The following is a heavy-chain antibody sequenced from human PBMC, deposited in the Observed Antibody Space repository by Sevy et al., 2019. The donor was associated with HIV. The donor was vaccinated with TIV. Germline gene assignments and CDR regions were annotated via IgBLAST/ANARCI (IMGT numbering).Heavy chain of an antibody. CDR2: IYQDGSEK. CDR3: AREASYGDDMLSYYYGMDV. CDR1: GFSFRSYW. Sequence: GGSLRLSCAASGFSFRSYWMTWVRQAPGKGLEWVASIYQDGSEKYYMDSVKGRFTASRDNAKNSLFLQMNSQRVEDTAVYYCAREASYGDDMLSYYYGMDVWGQGTMVTVSS. D-gene: IGHD4-17*01. V-gene: IGHV3-7*01. J-gene: IGHJ6*02.